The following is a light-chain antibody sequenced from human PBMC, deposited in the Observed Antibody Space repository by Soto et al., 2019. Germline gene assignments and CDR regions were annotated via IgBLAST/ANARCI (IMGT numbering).Light chain of an antibody. CDR1: KIGDKS. J-gene: IGLJ2*01. V-gene: IGLV3-21*02. CDR3: QVWDSSTDQVL. CDR2: DDT. Sequence: SYELTQAPSVSVAPGQTARITCGGNKIGDKSVHWYYQKPGQAPVLVVHDDTDRPSEIPERFSGSNSGNTATLTISRVEAGDEADYYCQVWDSSTDQVLFGGGTQPTVL.